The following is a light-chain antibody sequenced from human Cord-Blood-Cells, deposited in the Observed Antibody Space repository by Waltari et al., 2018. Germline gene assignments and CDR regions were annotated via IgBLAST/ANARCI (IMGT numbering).Light chain of an antibody. J-gene: IGLJ1*01. CDR3: NSRDSSGNHYV. Sequence: SSELTHYPAVSVALGQTVRITCQGDSLRSYYASWYQQKPGQAPVLFIYGKNNRPSGIPVRVSGSSSGNTASLTITGDKAEDEADYYCNSRDSSGNHYVFGTGTKVTVL. V-gene: IGLV3-19*01. CDR2: GKN. CDR1: SLRSYY.